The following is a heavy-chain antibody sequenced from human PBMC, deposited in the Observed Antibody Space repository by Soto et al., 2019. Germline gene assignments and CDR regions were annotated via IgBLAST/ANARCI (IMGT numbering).Heavy chain of an antibody. CDR3: ARGRWLQLRGAFDI. Sequence: QVQLVESGGGVVQPGRSLRLSCAASGFTFSSYAMHWVRQAPGKGLEWVAVISYDGSNKYYADSVKGRFTISRDNSKNPLYLQMNSLRAEDTAVYYCARGRWLQLRGAFDIWGQGTMVTVSS. CDR2: ISYDGSNK. CDR1: GFTFSSYA. J-gene: IGHJ3*02. D-gene: IGHD5-12*01. V-gene: IGHV3-30-3*01.